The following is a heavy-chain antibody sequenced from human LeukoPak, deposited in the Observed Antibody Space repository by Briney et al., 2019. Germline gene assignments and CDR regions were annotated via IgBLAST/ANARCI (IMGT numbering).Heavy chain of an antibody. D-gene: IGHD2-21*02. Sequence: PSETLSLTCAVYGGSFSGYYWSWIRQPPGKGLEGIGEINHSGSTNYNPSLKSRVTISVDTSKNQFSLKLSSVTAADTAVYYCASLAYCGGDCYSRWFDPWGQGTLVTVSS. CDR3: ASLAYCGGDCYSRWFDP. CDR2: INHSGST. CDR1: GGSFSGYY. V-gene: IGHV4-34*01. J-gene: IGHJ5*02.